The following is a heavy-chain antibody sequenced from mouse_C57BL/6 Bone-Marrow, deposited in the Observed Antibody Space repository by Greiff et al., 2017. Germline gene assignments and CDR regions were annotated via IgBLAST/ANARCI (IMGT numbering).Heavy chain of an antibody. J-gene: IGHJ4*01. D-gene: IGHD2-2*01. CDR1: GYTFTSYW. CDR3: ACYGYPFYYAMDY. V-gene: IGHV1-64*01. CDR2: IHPNSGST. Sequence: VQLQQSGAELVKPGASVKLSCKASGYTFTSYWMHWVKQRPGQGLEWIGMIHPNSGSTNYNEKFKSKATLTVDKSSSTAYMQLSSLTSEDSAVYYCACYGYPFYYAMDYWGQGTSVTVSS.